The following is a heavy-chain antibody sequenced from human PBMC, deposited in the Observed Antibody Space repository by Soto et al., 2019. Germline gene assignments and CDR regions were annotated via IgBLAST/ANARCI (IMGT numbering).Heavy chain of an antibody. Sequence: GGSLRLSCAASGFTFSNAWMNWVRQAPGKGLEWVGRIKSKTDGGTTDYAAPVKGRFTISRDDSKNTLYLQMNSLKTEDTAVYYCTTERFLYYDFWSGYYKDYYYYYGMDVWGQGTTVTVSS. J-gene: IGHJ6*02. CDR2: IKSKTDGGTT. D-gene: IGHD3-3*01. CDR3: TTERFLYYDFWSGYYKDYYYYYGMDV. CDR1: GFTFSNAW. V-gene: IGHV3-15*07.